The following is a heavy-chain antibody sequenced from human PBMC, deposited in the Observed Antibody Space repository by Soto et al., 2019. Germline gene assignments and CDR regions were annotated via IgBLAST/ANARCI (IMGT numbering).Heavy chain of an antibody. J-gene: IGHJ3*02. CDR3: ARDADILTGSDAFDI. V-gene: IGHV3-11*05. CDR2: ISSSSSYT. CDR1: GFTFSDYY. Sequence: QVQLVESGGGLVKPGGSLRLSCAASGFTFSDYYMSWIRQAPGKGLEWVSYISSSSSYTNYADSVKGRFTISRDNAKNSLYLQTNSLRAEDTAVYYCARDADILTGSDAFDIWGQGTMVTVSS. D-gene: IGHD3-9*01.